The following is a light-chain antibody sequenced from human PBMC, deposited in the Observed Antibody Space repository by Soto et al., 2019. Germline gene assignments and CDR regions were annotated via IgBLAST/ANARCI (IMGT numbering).Light chain of an antibody. CDR1: QSVSSSY. Sequence: EILLTQSPGTLSLSPGERATLSCRARQSVSSSYLSWYQLKPGQAPRLLIYGASSRATGIPDRFSGSGSGTDFTLTISRLEPEDFAVYYCQQYGYSFRAFGQGTKVEL. J-gene: IGKJ1*01. CDR3: QQYGYSFRA. V-gene: IGKV3-20*01. CDR2: GAS.